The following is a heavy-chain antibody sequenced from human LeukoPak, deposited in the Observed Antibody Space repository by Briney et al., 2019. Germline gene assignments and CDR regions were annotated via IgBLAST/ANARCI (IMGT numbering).Heavy chain of an antibody. CDR2: INPNNGDT. V-gene: IGHV1-2*02. CDR3: ARGVAGVYFYYYMDV. Sequence: RWASVKVSCKASGYTFTGYYMHWVRQAPGQGLEWMGWINPNNGDTHYAQKFQGTVTMTRDTSISTAYMELSSLRSDDTAVYYCARGVAGVYFYYYMDVWGKGTTVTVSS. J-gene: IGHJ6*03. CDR1: GYTFTGYY. D-gene: IGHD1-14*01.